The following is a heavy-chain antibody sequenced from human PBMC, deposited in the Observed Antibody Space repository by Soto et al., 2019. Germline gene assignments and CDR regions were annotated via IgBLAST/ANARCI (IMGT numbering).Heavy chain of an antibody. D-gene: IGHD5-18*01. CDR2: IDGSGGTT. J-gene: IGHJ5*02. CDR1: GFPFSSTD. CDR3: ARDVETSMDGLNYFDP. V-gene: IGHV3-21*01. Sequence: GGSLRLSCAASGFPFSSTDMTWVRQAPGKGLEWASTIDGSGGTTYYADSVKGRFTISRDNAKNSLYLQMNSLRDEDTAVYYCARDVETSMDGLNYFDPWGQGTLVTVSS.